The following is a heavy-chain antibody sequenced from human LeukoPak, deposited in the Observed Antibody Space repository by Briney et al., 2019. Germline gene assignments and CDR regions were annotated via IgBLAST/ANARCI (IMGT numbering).Heavy chain of an antibody. CDR1: GGSFSGYY. Sequence: PSETLSLTCAVYGGSFSGYYWSWIRQPPGKGLEWIGEINHSGSTNYNPSLKSRVTISVDTSKNQFPLKLSSVTAADTAVYYCASLDGYSSGWYDYWGQGTLVTVSS. CDR2: INHSGST. D-gene: IGHD6-19*01. V-gene: IGHV4-34*01. J-gene: IGHJ4*02. CDR3: ASLDGYSSGWYDY.